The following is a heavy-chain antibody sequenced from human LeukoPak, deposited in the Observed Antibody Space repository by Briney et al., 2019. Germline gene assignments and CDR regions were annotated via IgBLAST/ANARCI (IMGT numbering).Heavy chain of an antibody. D-gene: IGHD6-19*01. CDR3: AASWGTVAGNSYYFDY. CDR2: IYYSGST. CDR1: GGSISSSSYY. Sequence: PSETLSLTCTVSGGSISSSSYYWGWIRQPPGKGLEGIGSIYYSGSTYYNPSLKSRVTISVDTSKNQFSLKLSSVTAADTAVYYCAASWGTVAGNSYYFDYWGQGTLVTVSS. V-gene: IGHV4-39*07. J-gene: IGHJ4*02.